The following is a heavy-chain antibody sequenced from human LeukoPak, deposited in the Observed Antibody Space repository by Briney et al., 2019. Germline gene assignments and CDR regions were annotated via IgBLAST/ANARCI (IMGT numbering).Heavy chain of an antibody. Sequence: DSVKGRFTISRDNSKNTLYLQMNSLRAEDTAVYYCAKEGIVGAIFDYWGQGTLVTVSS. CDR3: AKEGIVGAIFDY. V-gene: IGHV3-30*02. J-gene: IGHJ4*02. D-gene: IGHD1-26*01.